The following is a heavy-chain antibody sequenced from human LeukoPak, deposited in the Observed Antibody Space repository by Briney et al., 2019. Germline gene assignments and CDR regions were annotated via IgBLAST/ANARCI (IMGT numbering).Heavy chain of an antibody. CDR1: GGSISSGSYY. J-gene: IGHJ4*02. V-gene: IGHV4-61*02. CDR2: IYTSGST. D-gene: IGHD3-16*01. Sequence: SETLSLTCTVSGGSISSGSYYWSWIRQPAGKGLEWIGRIYTSGSTNYNPSLKSRVTISVDTSKNQFPLKLSSVTAADTAVYYCARTVYARFDYWGQGTLVTVSS. CDR3: ARTVYARFDY.